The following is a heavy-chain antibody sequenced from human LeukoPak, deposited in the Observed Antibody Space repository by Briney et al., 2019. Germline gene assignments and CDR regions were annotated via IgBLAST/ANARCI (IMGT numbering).Heavy chain of an antibody. Sequence: GGSLRLSCAASGFTFSYYNMNWVRQAPGKGLKWISYISSSSSTISYADSVKGRFTISRDNAKNSLYLQMNSLRDEDTAVYYCARDDSGYSGYEFAFDIWGQGTMVIVSS. CDR1: GFTFSYYN. J-gene: IGHJ3*02. CDR2: ISSSSSTI. V-gene: IGHV3-48*02. D-gene: IGHD5-12*01. CDR3: ARDDSGYSGYEFAFDI.